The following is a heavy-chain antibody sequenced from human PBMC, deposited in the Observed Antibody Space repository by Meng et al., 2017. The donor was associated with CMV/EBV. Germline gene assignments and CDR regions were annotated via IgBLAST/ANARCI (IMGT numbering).Heavy chain of an antibody. J-gene: IGHJ6*02. D-gene: IGHD2-15*01. Sequence: GGSLRLSCAASGFTFDDYTMHWVRQAPGKGLEWVSLISWDGGSTYYADPVKGRFTISRDNSKNSLYLQMNSLRTEDTALYYCAKDITRGGNYYYYGMDVWGQGTTVTVSS. CDR2: ISWDGGST. CDR1: GFTFDDYT. V-gene: IGHV3-43*01. CDR3: AKDITRGGNYYYYGMDV.